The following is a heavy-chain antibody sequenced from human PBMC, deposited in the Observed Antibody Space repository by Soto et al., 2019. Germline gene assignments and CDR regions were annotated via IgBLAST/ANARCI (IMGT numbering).Heavy chain of an antibody. D-gene: IGHD2-15*01. Sequence: SVKVSCKASGYSFSNYAMHWVRQAPGQRLEWMGWINAGNGNTKYPQKFQDRVTITRDTSASTAYVELSSLRSEDTAVYYCAKGGNIAVVVADYGMDVWGQGTTVTVSS. V-gene: IGHV1-3*01. CDR2: INAGNGNT. CDR1: GYSFSNYA. J-gene: IGHJ6*02. CDR3: AKGGNIAVVVADYGMDV.